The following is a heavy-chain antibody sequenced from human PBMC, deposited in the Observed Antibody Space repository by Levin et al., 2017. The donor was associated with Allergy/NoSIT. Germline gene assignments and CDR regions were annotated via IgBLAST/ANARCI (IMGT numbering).Heavy chain of an antibody. CDR1: GFTFSSYA. CDR3: ASQETLYSSSWYERNAFDI. J-gene: IGHJ3*02. CDR2: ISYDGSNK. Sequence: QPGESLKISCAASGFTFSSYAMHWVRQAPGKGLEWVAVISYDGSNKYYADSVKGRFTISRDNSKNTLYLQMNSLRAEDTAVYYCASQETLYSSSWYERNAFDIWGQGTMVTVSS. V-gene: IGHV3-30-3*01. D-gene: IGHD6-13*01.